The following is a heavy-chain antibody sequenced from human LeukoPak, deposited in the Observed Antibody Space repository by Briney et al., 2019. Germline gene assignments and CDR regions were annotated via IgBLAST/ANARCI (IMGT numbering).Heavy chain of an antibody. CDR1: GGSISSSSYY. CDR2: IYYSGST. V-gene: IGHV4-39*01. CDR3: ASLYYDFWSGYPKADFDY. J-gene: IGHJ4*02. Sequence: SETLSLTCTVSGGSISSSSYYWGWIRQPPGKGLEWIGSIYYSGSTYYNPSLKSRVTISVDTSKNQFSLKLSSVTAADTAVYYCASLYYDFWSGYPKADFDYWDQGTLVTVSS. D-gene: IGHD3-3*01.